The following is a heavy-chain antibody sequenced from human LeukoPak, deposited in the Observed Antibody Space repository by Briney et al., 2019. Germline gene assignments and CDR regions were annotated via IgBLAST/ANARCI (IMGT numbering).Heavy chain of an antibody. D-gene: IGHD3-10*01. CDR1: GGSISSSY. CDR3: ARIRYGSNIYRYYYMDV. J-gene: IGHJ6*03. CDR2: INYSGST. V-gene: IGHV4-59*01. Sequence: SETLSLTCTVSGGSISSSYWSWIRQPPGKGLEWIGYINYSGSTNYNPSLKSRVTISVDTSKNQFSLKVTSVTAADTAVYYCARIRYGSNIYRYYYMDVWGKGTTVIVSS.